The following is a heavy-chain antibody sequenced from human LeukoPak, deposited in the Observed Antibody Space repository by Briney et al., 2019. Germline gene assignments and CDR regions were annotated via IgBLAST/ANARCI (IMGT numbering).Heavy chain of an antibody. CDR1: GGSISSGGYY. V-gene: IGHV4-31*03. CDR3: ARVHPYGYYYDSSGYDY. CDR2: IYYSGST. J-gene: IGHJ4*02. Sequence: NPSETLSLTCTVSGGSISSGGYYWSWIRQHPGKGLEWIGYIYYSGSTYYNPSLKSRVTISVDTSKNQFSLKLSSVTAADTAVYYCARVHPYGYYYDSSGYDYWGQGTLVTVSS. D-gene: IGHD3-22*01.